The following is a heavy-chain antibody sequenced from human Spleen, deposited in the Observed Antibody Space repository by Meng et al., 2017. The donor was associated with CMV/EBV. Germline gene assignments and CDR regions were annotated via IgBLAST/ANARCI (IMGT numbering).Heavy chain of an antibody. Sequence: GGSLRLSCAASGFTFSSYWMHWVRQAPGKGLVWVSYITSSGSTIYYADSVKGRFTISRDNAKNSLYLQMNSLRAEDTAVYYCARLLWFPSTLLDHWGQGTRVTVSS. CDR1: GFTFSSYW. CDR3: ARLLWFPSTLLDH. D-gene: IGHD3-10*01. V-gene: IGHV3-48*04. J-gene: IGHJ4*02. CDR2: ITSSGSTI.